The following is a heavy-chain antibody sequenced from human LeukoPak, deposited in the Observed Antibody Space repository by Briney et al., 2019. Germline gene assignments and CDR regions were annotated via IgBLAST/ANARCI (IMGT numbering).Heavy chain of an antibody. Sequence: ASVKASCKASGYTFTSYDINWVRQATGQGLEWMGWMNPNSGNTGYAQKFQGRVTMTRNTSISTAYMELSSLRSEDTAVYYCARSGSVTGPFSYYYYYYYMDVWGKGTTVTVSS. D-gene: IGHD1-20*01. CDR1: GYTFTSYD. V-gene: IGHV1-8*01. CDR3: ARSGSVTGPFSYYYYYYYMDV. CDR2: MNPNSGNT. J-gene: IGHJ6*03.